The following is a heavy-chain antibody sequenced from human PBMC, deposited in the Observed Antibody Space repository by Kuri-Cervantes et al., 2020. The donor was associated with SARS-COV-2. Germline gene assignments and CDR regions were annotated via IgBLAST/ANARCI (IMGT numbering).Heavy chain of an antibody. V-gene: IGHV4-59*08. D-gene: IGHD2-15*01. CDR1: GGSISPYC. CDR3: SSVKYIDYYYYMDV. J-gene: IGHJ6*03. CDR2: VYYSGST. Sequence: GSLRLSCTVSGGSISPYCWTWIRQPPGKGLEWIGYVYYSGSTNYNPSLKSRVTISEDTSKNQFSPWLSSVTAADTAVYYCSSVKYIDYYYYMDVSGKGTKVTVSS.